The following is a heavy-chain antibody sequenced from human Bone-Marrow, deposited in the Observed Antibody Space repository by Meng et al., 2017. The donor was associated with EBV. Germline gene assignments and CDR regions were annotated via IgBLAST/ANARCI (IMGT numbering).Heavy chain of an antibody. CDR2: LIPMSDAP. D-gene: IGHD3-10*01. CDR3: ASESGRGFTPDY. J-gene: IGHJ4*02. Sequence: QVQCVQSGAEVKKPGSSVKVSCKTSGGTFSSYAVSWVRQAPGQGLEWMGGLIPMSDAPHYAQKFQGRVTITADESTSTHYMHLSGLTSDDTAVYYCASESGRGFTPDYWGQGTLVTVSS. V-gene: IGHV1-69*01. CDR1: GGTFSSYA.